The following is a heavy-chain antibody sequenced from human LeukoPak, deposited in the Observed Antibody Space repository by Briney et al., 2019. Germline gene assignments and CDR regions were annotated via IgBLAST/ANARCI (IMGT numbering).Heavy chain of an antibody. CDR2: ISGSGGST. J-gene: IGHJ4*02. Sequence: GGSLRLSCAASGFTFSSYAMSWVRQAPGKGLEWVSAISGSGGSTYYADSVKGRFTISRDNSKNTLYLQMNSLRVEDMAVYYCARGGSSRYTITYWGQGTLVTVSS. CDR3: ARGGSSRYTITY. CDR1: GFTFSSYA. D-gene: IGHD6-13*01. V-gene: IGHV3-23*01.